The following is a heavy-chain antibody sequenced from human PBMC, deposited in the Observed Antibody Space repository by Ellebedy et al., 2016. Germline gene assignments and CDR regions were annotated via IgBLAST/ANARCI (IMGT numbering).Heavy chain of an antibody. CDR1: GGTFSSYA. V-gene: IGHV1-69*13. Sequence: SVKVSCXASGGTFSSYAISWVRQAPGQGLEWMGGIIPIFGTANYAQKFQGRVTITADESTSTAYMELSSLRSEDTAVYYCARITGAYYYDSSGSFDYWGQGTLVTVSS. J-gene: IGHJ4*02. CDR3: ARITGAYYYDSSGSFDY. D-gene: IGHD3-22*01. CDR2: IIPIFGTA.